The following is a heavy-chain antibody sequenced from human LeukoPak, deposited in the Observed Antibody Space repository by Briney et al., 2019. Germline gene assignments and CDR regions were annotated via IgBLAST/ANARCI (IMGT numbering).Heavy chain of an antibody. CDR2: IRSKAYGGTT. Sequence: HSGGSLRLSCTASGFTFGDYAMSWVRQAPVKGLEWVGFIRSKAYGGTTEYAASVKGRFTISRDDSKSIAYLQMNSLKTEDTAVYYCTSPGLGYYYGMDVWGQGTTVTVSS. J-gene: IGHJ6*02. D-gene: IGHD6-19*01. CDR3: TSPGLGYYYGMDV. CDR1: GFTFGDYA. V-gene: IGHV3-49*04.